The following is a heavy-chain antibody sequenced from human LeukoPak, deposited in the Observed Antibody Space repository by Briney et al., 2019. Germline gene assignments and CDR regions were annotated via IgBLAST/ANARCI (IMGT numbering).Heavy chain of an antibody. CDR3: ARAHLIAAAGYNWFDP. V-gene: IGHV1-2*02. J-gene: IGHJ5*02. CDR1: GYTFTAFY. D-gene: IGHD6-13*01. CDR2: INPNSGAT. Sequence: ASGKVSCKASGYTFTAFYMHWVRQAPGQGLDWMGWINPNSGATNYAQKFQGRVTMTRDTSISTAYMELSRLRSDDTAVYYCARAHLIAAAGYNWFDPWGQGTLVTVSS.